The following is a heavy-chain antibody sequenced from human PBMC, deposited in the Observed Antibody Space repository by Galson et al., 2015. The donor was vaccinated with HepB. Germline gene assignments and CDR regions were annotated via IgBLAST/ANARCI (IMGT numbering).Heavy chain of an antibody. V-gene: IGHV4-4*02. CDR2: IYHSGST. CDR3: ARNLFGYCSSTSCLGGWFDP. CDR1: GGSISSSNW. D-gene: IGHD2-2*01. Sequence: SETLSLTCAVSGGSISSSNWWSWVRQPPGKGLEWIGEIYHSGSTNYNPSLKSRVTISVDKSKNQFSLKLSSVTAADTAVYYCARNLFGYCSSTSCLGGWFDPWGQGTLVTVSS. J-gene: IGHJ5*02.